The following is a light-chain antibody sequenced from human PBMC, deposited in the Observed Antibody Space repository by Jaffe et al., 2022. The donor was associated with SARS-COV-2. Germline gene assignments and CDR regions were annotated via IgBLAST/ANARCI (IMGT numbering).Light chain of an antibody. J-gene: IGLJ2*01. CDR1: TSSIGNNY. CDR2: DTY. CDR3: GTWDSSLSAQV. Sequence: QSALTQPPSVSAAPGQKVTISCSGSTSSIGNNYVSWYQQVPGTAPKLLIYDTYKRPSGIPDRIYGSKFGTSATLGITGLQTGDEADYYCGTWDSSLSAQVFGGGTRLTVL. V-gene: IGLV1-51*01.